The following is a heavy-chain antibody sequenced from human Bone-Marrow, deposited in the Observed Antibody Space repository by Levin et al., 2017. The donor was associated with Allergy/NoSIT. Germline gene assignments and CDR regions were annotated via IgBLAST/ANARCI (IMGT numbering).Heavy chain of an antibody. D-gene: IGHD4/OR15-4a*01. V-gene: IGHV1-2*06. Sequence: GESLKISCKASGYTFGACYMNWVRKVPGQGLEWMGRIFPDSGDTDYAPRFQGRVSMTSDTSLNTAYMELSGLRPDDTAIYFCVKDLSYGDRRFDFWGQGTLVTVSS. J-gene: IGHJ4*02. CDR1: GYTFGACY. CDR3: VKDLSYGDRRFDF. CDR2: IFPDSGDT.